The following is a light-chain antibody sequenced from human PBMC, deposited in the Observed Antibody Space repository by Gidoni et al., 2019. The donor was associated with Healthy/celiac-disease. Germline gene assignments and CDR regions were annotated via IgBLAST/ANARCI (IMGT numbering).Light chain of an antibody. CDR3: QSADSSGTPYYV. CDR2: KDS. Sequence: SYELTQPPSVSVSPGQTARITCSGDALPKQYAYWYQQKPGQAPVLVIYKDSERPSGITERFSGSSSGTTVTLTISGVQAEDEADYYCQSADSSGTPYYVFGTGTKVTVL. V-gene: IGLV3-25*02. J-gene: IGLJ1*01. CDR1: ALPKQY.